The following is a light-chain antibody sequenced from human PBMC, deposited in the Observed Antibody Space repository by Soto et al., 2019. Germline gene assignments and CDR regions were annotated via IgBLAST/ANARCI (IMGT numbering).Light chain of an antibody. V-gene: IGKV3-11*01. Sequence: EIVLTQSPATLSLSPGERATLSCRASQTVSSSLAWYQQKPGQAPRLLIYEASNRDTGIPARFSGSGSGADFTLTISSLEPEDFALYYCQQHINWPLTFGGGTKVEIK. CDR1: QTVSSS. J-gene: IGKJ4*01. CDR2: EAS. CDR3: QQHINWPLT.